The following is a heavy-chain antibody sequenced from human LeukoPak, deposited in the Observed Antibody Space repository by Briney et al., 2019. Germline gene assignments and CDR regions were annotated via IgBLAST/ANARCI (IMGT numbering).Heavy chain of an antibody. V-gene: IGHV1-2*02. CDR1: GYTFTGYY. Sequence: ASVKVSCKASGYTFTGYYMHWVRQAPGQGLEWMGWINPNSGGTNYAQKFQGRVTMTRDTSTSTAYMELRSLRSDDTAVYYCARDSNPGNWFDPWGQGTLVTVSS. J-gene: IGHJ5*02. CDR2: INPNSGGT. CDR3: ARDSNPGNWFDP.